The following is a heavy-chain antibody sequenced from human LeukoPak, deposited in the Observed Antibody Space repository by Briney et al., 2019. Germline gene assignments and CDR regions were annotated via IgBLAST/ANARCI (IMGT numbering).Heavy chain of an antibody. CDR3: ARVGHDYYYDSSGYPPYYFDY. CDR2: INPNSGGT. Sequence: ASVKVSCKASGYTFTGYYMHWVRQAPGQGLEWMGWINPNSGGTNYAQKFQGRVTMTRDTSISTAYMELSRLRSDDTAVYYCARVGHDYYYDSSGYPPYYFDYWGQGTLVTVSS. D-gene: IGHD3-22*01. CDR1: GYTFTGYY. V-gene: IGHV1-2*02. J-gene: IGHJ4*02.